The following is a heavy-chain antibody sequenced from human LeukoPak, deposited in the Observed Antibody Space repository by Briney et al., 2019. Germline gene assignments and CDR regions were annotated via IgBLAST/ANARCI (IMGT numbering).Heavy chain of an antibody. Sequence: GRSLRLSCAASGFTFSSYSMNWVRQAPGKGLEWVSSISSSSSYIYYADSVKGRFTISRDNAKNSLYLQMNSLRAEDTAVYYCARGVVVPAAITPPLVHYYYMDVWGKGTTVTVSS. CDR3: ARGVVVPAAITPPLVHYYYMDV. CDR2: ISSSSSYI. V-gene: IGHV3-21*01. D-gene: IGHD2-2*02. J-gene: IGHJ6*03. CDR1: GFTFSSYS.